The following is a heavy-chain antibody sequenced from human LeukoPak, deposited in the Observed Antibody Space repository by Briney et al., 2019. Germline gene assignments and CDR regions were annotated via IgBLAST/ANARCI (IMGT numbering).Heavy chain of an antibody. J-gene: IGHJ6*02. D-gene: IGHD3-3*01. CDR1: GYTFTSYD. Sequence: ASVKVSCKASGYTFTSYDINWVRQATGQGLEWMGWMNPNSGNTGYAQKFQGRVTMTRNTSISTAYMELSSLRSEDTAVYYCARDVLRFLEWLPLYYYYGMDVWGQGTTVTVSS. V-gene: IGHV1-8*01. CDR3: ARDVLRFLEWLPLYYYYGMDV. CDR2: MNPNSGNT.